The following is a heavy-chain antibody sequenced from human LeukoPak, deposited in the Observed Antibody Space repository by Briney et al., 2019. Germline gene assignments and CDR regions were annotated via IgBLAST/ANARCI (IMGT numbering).Heavy chain of an antibody. V-gene: IGHV3-7*01. Sequence: GSLRLSCAASGFTFSSYWMSWVRQAPGKGLEWVANIEQDGSEEYYVDSVKGRSTISRDNAKNSLYLQMNSLRAEDTAVYYCARGLGYCSGGSCSEDVWGQGTTVTVSS. CDR3: ARGLGYCSGGSCSEDV. CDR2: IEQDGSEE. J-gene: IGHJ6*02. CDR1: GFTFSSYW. D-gene: IGHD2-15*01.